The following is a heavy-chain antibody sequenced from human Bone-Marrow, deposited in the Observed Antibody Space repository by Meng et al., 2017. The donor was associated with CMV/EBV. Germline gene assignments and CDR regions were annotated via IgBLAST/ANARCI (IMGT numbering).Heavy chain of an antibody. J-gene: IGHJ3*02. CDR1: GGTFSSYA. V-gene: IGHV1-69*05. D-gene: IGHD3-9*01. Sequence: SVKVSCKASGGTFSSYAISWVRQAPGQGLEWMGGIIPIFGTANYAQKFQGRVTITTDESTSTAYMELSSLRSEDTAVYYCARPYDILTGGDDAFDIWGQGPMVTVSS. CDR3: ARPYDILTGGDDAFDI. CDR2: IIPIFGTA.